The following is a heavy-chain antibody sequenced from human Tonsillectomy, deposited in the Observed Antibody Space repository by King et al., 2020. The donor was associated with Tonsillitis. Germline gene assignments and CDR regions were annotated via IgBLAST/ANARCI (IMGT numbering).Heavy chain of an antibody. D-gene: IGHD3-10*01. J-gene: IGHJ5*02. CDR1: GFTFDDYA. CDR2: ISWNSGSI. V-gene: IGHV3-9*01. CDR3: AKAVLLWFGELLA. Sequence: QLVQSGGGLVQPGRSLRLSCAASGFTFDDYAMHWVRQAPGKGLEWVSGISWNSGSIGYADSVKGRFTISRDNAKNSLYLQMNSLRAEDTALYYCAKAVLLWFGELLAWGQGTLVTVSS.